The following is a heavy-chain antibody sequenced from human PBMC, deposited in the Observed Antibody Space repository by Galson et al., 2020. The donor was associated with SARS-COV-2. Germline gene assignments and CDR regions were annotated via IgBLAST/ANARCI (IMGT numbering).Heavy chain of an antibody. CDR2: IRSKAYGGTT. J-gene: IGHJ6*02. D-gene: IGHD3-3*01. CDR3: TRDDFWSGYYQDV. CDR1: GFTFGDYA. V-gene: IGHV3-49*04. Sequence: GESLKISCTASGFTFGDYAMSWVRQAPGKGLEWVGFIRSKAYGGTTEYAAPVKGRFTISRDDSKSIAYLQMNSLKTEDTAVYYCTRDDFWSGYYQDVWGQGTTVTVSS.